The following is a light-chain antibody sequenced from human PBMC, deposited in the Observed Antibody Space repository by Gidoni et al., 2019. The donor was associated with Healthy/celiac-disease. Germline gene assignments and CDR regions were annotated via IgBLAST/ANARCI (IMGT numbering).Light chain of an antibody. V-gene: IGLV3-21*02. CDR2: DDS. CDR1: NIGSKS. Sequence: SYVLTQPSSVSVAPGQTARITCGGNNIGSKSVHWYQQKPGQAPWLVVYDDSDRPSGIPERFSGSNSGSTATLTISRGEAGDEADYYCQVWDSSSDHYVFGTGTKVTVL. J-gene: IGLJ1*01. CDR3: QVWDSSSDHYV.